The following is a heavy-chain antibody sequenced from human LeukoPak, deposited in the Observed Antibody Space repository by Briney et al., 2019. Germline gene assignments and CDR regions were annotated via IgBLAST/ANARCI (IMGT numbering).Heavy chain of an antibody. Sequence: PSGTLSLPCGVSGGSISTYYWSWIRQPPGKGLEWIGYIYYSGSTNYNPSLKSRVTISVDTSKNQFSLKLSSVTAADTAVYYCARDYAFDIWGQGTMVTVSS. CDR1: GGSISTYY. V-gene: IGHV4-59*01. CDR3: ARDYAFDI. CDR2: IYYSGST. J-gene: IGHJ3*02.